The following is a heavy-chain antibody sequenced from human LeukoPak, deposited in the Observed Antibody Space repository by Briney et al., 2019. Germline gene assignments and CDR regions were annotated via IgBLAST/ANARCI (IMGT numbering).Heavy chain of an antibody. Sequence: PGGSLRLSCAASGFIFSSYEMNWVRQAPGKGLEWVSYISSSGSTIYYADSVKGRFTISRDNAKNSLYLQMNSLRAEDTAVYYCARDRVVGVLTGYYYYGMDVWGQGATVTVSS. CDR3: ARDRVVGVLTGYYYYGMDV. J-gene: IGHJ6*02. D-gene: IGHD1-26*01. V-gene: IGHV3-48*03. CDR2: ISSSGSTI. CDR1: GFIFSSYE.